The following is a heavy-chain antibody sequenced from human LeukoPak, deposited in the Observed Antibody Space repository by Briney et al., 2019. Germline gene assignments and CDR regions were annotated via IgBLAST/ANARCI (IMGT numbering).Heavy chain of an antibody. CDR3: ARDLSLDTAMAAGAFDI. V-gene: IGHV3-21*01. CDR1: GFTFSSYS. J-gene: IGHJ3*02. Sequence: GGSLRLSCAAPGFTFSSYSMNWVRQAPGKGLEWVSSISSSSSYIYYADSVKGRFTISRDHAKNSLYLQMNSLRAEDTAVYYCARDLSLDTAMAAGAFDIWGQGAMVTLSS. CDR2: ISSSSSYI. D-gene: IGHD5-18*01.